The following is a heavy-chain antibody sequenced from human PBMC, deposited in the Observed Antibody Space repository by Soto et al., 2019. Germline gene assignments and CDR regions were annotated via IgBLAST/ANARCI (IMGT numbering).Heavy chain of an antibody. CDR3: AKDVSSRRWFDP. Sequence: QVQLQESGPGLAKPSETLSLTSAVSGASIRSYHWSCIRQPAGKGLEWIGRMQHTGNTNYNPSLTRRVPMSVDTSKNQISLKMTSVTAADTAVYFCAKDVSSRRWFDPWGHGILVIVSS. D-gene: IGHD3-16*01. J-gene: IGHJ5*02. CDR2: MQHTGNT. V-gene: IGHV4-4*07. CDR1: GASIRSYH.